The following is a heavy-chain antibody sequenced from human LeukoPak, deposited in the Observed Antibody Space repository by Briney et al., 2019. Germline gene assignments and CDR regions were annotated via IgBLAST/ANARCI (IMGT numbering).Heavy chain of an antibody. CDR2: IRSGTNP. D-gene: IGHD5/OR15-5a*01. V-gene: IGHV4-59*01. J-gene: IGHJ3*02. CDR1: DGSISSDF. Sequence: KPSKTRSLTCTVSDGSISSDFWSWIRQSPGKGLEWIGYIRSGTNPNYNPSLGRRVTISLDTSEGKLSLRLTSVTAADTAVYFCARDLSVNAFDIWGQGTLVAVSA. CDR3: ARDLSVNAFDI.